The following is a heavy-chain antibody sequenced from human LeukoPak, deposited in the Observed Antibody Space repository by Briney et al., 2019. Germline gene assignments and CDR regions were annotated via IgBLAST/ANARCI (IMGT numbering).Heavy chain of an antibody. Sequence: ASVKVSCKASGYTFTDYYMHWVRQAPGQGLEWMGWINPHSGGTDHAQKFQGRVTMTRDTSISTAYMELSRLRSDDTAAYYCARDQVVVVAATHPNFDYWGQGTLVTVSS. CDR1: GYTFTDYY. CDR3: ARDQVVVVAATHPNFDY. D-gene: IGHD2-15*01. CDR2: INPHSGGT. V-gene: IGHV1-2*02. J-gene: IGHJ4*02.